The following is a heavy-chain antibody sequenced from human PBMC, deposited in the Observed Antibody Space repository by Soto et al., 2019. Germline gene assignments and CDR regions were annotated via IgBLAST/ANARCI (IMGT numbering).Heavy chain of an antibody. CDR3: ARDGSTSWYSYDYHVMDV. V-gene: IGHV3-7*05. Sequence: EVQLVESGGGLVQPGGSLRLSCGASGFTFRTYWLSWVRQVPGKGLEWVANINQDGSEKNYVDSVKGRFTISRDNAKNSLHLQMSSLRAEDTALYYCARDGSTSWYSYDYHVMDVWGQGTMVTVSS. CDR1: GFTFRTYW. J-gene: IGHJ6*02. D-gene: IGHD5-18*01. CDR2: INQDGSEK.